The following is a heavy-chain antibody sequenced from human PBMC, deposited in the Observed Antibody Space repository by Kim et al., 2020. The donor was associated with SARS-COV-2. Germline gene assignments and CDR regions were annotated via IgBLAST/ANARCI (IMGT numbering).Heavy chain of an antibody. CDR3: ARDSGYCSSTSCYALPISRYYYYGMDV. CDR2: ISSSSSYI. J-gene: IGHJ6*02. Sequence: GGSLRLSCAASGFTFSSYSMNWVRQAPGKGLEWVSSISSSSSYIYYADSVKGRFTISRDNAKNSLYLQMNSLRAEDTAVYYCARDSGYCSSTSCYALPISRYYYYGMDVWGQRTTVTVSS. V-gene: IGHV3-21*01. CDR1: GFTFSSYS. D-gene: IGHD2-2*01.